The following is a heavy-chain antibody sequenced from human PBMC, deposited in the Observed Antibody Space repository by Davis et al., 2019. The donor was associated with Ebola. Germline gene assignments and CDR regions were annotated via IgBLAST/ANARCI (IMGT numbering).Heavy chain of an antibody. CDR3: SAGSSP. CDR1: GFSFTDFY. Sequence: ASVKVSCKASGFSFTDFYIHWVRQAPGRGLQWMGWISPANGDTAFSDTFKGRVTLTRDTSINTVYMELRGLTSDDTAIYFCSAGSSPWGQGTRVTVSS. V-gene: IGHV1-2*07. CDR2: ISPANGDT. D-gene: IGHD6-6*01. J-gene: IGHJ5*01.